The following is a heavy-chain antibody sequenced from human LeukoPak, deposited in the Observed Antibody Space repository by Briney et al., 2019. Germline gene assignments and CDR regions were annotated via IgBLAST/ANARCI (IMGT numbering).Heavy chain of an antibody. CDR2: IYPGGSDT. CDR1: GYSFTSYW. CDR3: ARTRGSSGLTYYYYGMDV. D-gene: IGHD6-19*01. V-gene: IGHV5-51*01. J-gene: IGHJ6*04. Sequence: GESLKISCKGSGYSFTSYWIGWVRQMPGKGLEWMGIIYPGGSDTRYSPSFQGQVTISADKSISTAYLQWSSLKASDTAMYYCARTRGSSGLTYYYYGMDVWGKGTTVTVSS.